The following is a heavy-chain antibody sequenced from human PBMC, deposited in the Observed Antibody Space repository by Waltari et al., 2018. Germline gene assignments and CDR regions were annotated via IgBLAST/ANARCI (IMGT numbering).Heavy chain of an antibody. V-gene: IGHV3-7*01. CDR3: ARERDSSGYPFDY. CDR2: IKQDGSEK. J-gene: IGHJ4*02. D-gene: IGHD3-22*01. CDR1: GFTFSSYW. Sequence: EAQLVESGGGLVQPGGSLRLSCAASGFTFSSYWMSWVRRAPGKGLGWVANIKQDGSEKYYVDSVKGRFTISRDNAKNSLYLQMNSLRAEDTAVYYCARERDSSGYPFDYWGQGTLVTVSS.